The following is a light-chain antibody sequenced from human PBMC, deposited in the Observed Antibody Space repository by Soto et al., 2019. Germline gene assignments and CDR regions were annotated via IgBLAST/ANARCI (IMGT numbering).Light chain of an antibody. V-gene: IGLV2-23*02. CDR1: SSDVGSYNL. CDR2: EVN. CDR3: CSYVGSSILM. J-gene: IGLJ3*02. Sequence: QSALTQPASVSGSPGQSITISCSGTSSDVGSYNLVSWYQQLPRKAPKLIIYEVNERPSGISDRCSGSKSGNTASLTISGLEGEDEADYYCCSYVGSSILMFGGGTKLTVL.